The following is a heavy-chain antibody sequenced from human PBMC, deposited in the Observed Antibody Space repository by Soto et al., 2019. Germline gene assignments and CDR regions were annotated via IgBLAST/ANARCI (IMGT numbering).Heavy chain of an antibody. Sequence: EVQLVESGGGLVQPGGSLRLSCEASGFTFRNYDMHWVRQGTGKGLEWVSGISAAGDPDYADSVEGRFTISRENAQNSLFLQMNSLRVGDTAVYYCARTDRDFYGLDVWGQGTKVIVSS. V-gene: IGHV3-13*05. J-gene: IGHJ6*02. CDR2: ISAAGDP. CDR1: GFTFRNYD. CDR3: ARTDRDFYGLDV.